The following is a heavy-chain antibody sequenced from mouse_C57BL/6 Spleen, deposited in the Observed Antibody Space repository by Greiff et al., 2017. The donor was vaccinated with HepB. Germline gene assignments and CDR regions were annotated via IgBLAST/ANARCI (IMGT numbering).Heavy chain of an antibody. Sequence: VQLQQSGAELARPGASVKMSCKASGYTFTSYTMHWVKQRPGQGLEWIGYINPSSGYTKYNQKFKDKATLTADKSSSTAYMQLSSLTSEDSAVYYCARGGDYGAYYFDYWGQSTTLTVSS. CDR1: GYTFTSYT. D-gene: IGHD2-4*01. CDR2: INPSSGYT. V-gene: IGHV1-4*01. J-gene: IGHJ2*01. CDR3: ARGGDYGAYYFDY.